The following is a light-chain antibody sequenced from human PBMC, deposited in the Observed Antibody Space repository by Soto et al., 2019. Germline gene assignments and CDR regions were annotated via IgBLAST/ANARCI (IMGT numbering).Light chain of an antibody. Sequence: QSVLTQPPSVSGAPGQRVTIYCTGSSSNIGAGYDVHWYQQLPGTAPKLLIYGNSNRPSGVPDRFSGSKSGTSASLAITGLQAEDEADYYCQSYDSSLRSVFGGGTKVTVL. CDR2: GNS. V-gene: IGLV1-40*01. CDR3: QSYDSSLRSV. J-gene: IGLJ2*01. CDR1: SSNIGAGYD.